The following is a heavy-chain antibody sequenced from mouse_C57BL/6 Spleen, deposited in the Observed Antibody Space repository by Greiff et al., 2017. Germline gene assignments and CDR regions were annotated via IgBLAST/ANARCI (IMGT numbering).Heavy chain of an antibody. D-gene: IGHD2-4*01. V-gene: IGHV14-2*01. CDR1: GFNIKDYY. CDR3: APRDYLYYAMDY. CDR2: IDPEDGEN. Sequence: VHVKQSGAELVKPGASVKLSCTASGFNIKDYYMHWVKQRTEQGLEWIGRIDPEDGENKYAPKFQGKATITADTSSNTAYLQLSSLTSEDTAVYYCAPRDYLYYAMDYWGQGTSVTVSS. J-gene: IGHJ4*01.